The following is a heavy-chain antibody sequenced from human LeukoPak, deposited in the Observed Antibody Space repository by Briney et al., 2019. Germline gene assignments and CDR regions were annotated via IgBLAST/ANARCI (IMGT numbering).Heavy chain of an antibody. V-gene: IGHV3-7*01. J-gene: IGHJ3*02. CDR1: GFTSSSYW. CDR2: IKQDGSEK. CDR3: ARDTADDAFDI. Sequence: GGSLRLSCAASGFTSSSYWMSWVRQAPGKGLEWVANIKQDGSEKYYVDSVKGRFTISRDNAKNTLYLQMNSLRAEDTAVYYCARDTADDAFDIWGQGTMVTVSS.